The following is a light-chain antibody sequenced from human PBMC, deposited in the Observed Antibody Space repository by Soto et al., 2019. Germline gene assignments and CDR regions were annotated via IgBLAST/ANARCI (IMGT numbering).Light chain of an antibody. CDR1: QTVSSSN. J-gene: IGKJ1*01. CDR3: QHTWA. Sequence: EVVLTQSPGTLSLSPGEGATLSCRASQTVSSSNLVWYQQRPGQAPRLLIYGASIRATGIPDRFSGRGSETAFTLTISRLELEDFAVYYCQHTWAFGQGTKVEI. CDR2: GAS. V-gene: IGKV3-20*01.